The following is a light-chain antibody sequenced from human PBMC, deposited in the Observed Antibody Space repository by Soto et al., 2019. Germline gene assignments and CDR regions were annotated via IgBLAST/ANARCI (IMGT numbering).Light chain of an antibody. J-gene: IGKJ5*01. Sequence: EVVMTQSPATLSVSPGVGATLSCRASQFVSSNLAWYQQKPGQAPRLLIYGASTRATGIPARFSGSGSGTEFTLTISNLQSEDFAVYFCQQYHNWPPITFGQGTRRRL. CDR3: QQYHNWPPIT. CDR1: QFVSSN. V-gene: IGKV3D-15*01. CDR2: GAS.